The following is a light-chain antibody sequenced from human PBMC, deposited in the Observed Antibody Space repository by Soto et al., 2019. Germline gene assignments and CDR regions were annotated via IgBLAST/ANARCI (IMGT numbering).Light chain of an antibody. V-gene: IGLV2-23*02. J-gene: IGLJ1*01. Sequence: QSALTQPASVSGSPGQSITISCTGTNSDVGSYNLVSWYQQHPGKAPKVIIYEVSERPSGVSDRFSGSKSGNTASLMISGLQAEDGADYYSCSYAGSSTYVFGTGTKVTVL. CDR2: EVS. CDR1: NSDVGSYNL. CDR3: CSYAGSSTYV.